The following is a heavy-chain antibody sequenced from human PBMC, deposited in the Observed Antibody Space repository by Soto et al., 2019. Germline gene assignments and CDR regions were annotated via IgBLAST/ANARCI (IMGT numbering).Heavy chain of an antibody. D-gene: IGHD5-18*01. Sequence: GGSLRLSCAASGFTFSSYAMSWVRQAPGKGLEWVSAISGSGGSTYYADSVKGRFTISRDNSKNTLYLQMNSLRAEDTAVYYCAKVDGYSYGYNPLSYWGQGTLVTVSS. CDR3: AKVDGYSYGYNPLSY. CDR2: ISGSGGST. V-gene: IGHV3-23*01. CDR1: GFTFSSYA. J-gene: IGHJ4*02.